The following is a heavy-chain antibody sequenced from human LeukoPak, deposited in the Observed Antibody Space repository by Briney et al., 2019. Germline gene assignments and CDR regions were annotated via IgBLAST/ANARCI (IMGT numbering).Heavy chain of an antibody. Sequence: ASVKVSCKASGYTFDSYDINWVRQAAGQGLEWMGWVNPHSGNTGYAQKFRGRVIMTRDTSTATAYMELSSLRPEDTAVYYCTREVSEYSSSYVYWGQGTPVTVSS. CDR3: TREVSEYSSSYVY. D-gene: IGHD3-22*01. CDR2: VNPHSGNT. V-gene: IGHV1-8*01. J-gene: IGHJ4*02. CDR1: GYTFDSYD.